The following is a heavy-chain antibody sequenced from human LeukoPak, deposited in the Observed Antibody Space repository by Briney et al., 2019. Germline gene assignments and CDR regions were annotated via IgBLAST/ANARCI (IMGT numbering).Heavy chain of an antibody. J-gene: IGHJ4*02. CDR1: GFTFSSYS. Sequence: GGSLRLSCAASGFTFSSYSMNWVRQAPGKGLEWASSISSSSSYIYYADSVKGRFTISRDNAKNSLYLQMNSLRAEDTAVYYCARDGGVVVVPAANFDYWGQGTLVTVSS. D-gene: IGHD2-2*01. CDR3: ARDGGVVVVPAANFDY. CDR2: ISSSSSYI. V-gene: IGHV3-21*01.